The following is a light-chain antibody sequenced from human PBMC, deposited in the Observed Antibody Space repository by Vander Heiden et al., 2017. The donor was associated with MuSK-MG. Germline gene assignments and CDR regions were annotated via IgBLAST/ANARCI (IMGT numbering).Light chain of an antibody. V-gene: IGKV1-8*01. Sequence: PSTSSASTGDTVPITSSASHGIRSYLAWYQQKPGQAPKLLIYAASALPSGVPARFSGSGSGTDFTLTISSLQSEDFATYYCQQYDSYPYTFGQGTKLEIK. CDR2: AAS. J-gene: IGKJ2*01. CDR1: HGIRSY. CDR3: QQYDSYPYT.